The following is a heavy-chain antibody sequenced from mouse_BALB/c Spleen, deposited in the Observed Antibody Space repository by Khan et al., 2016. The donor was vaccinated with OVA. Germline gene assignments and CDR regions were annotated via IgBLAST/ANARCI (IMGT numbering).Heavy chain of an antibody. CDR3: ARQPYYHYNIMDY. J-gene: IGHJ4*01. CDR1: GFSLTNYG. D-gene: IGHD2-10*01. V-gene: IGHV2-6-1*01. CDR2: IWSDGST. Sequence: VQLQESGPGLAAPSQSLSITCTISGFSLTNYGVHWIRQPPGKGLEWLVVIWSDGSTTYNSALQYRLTITKDNSQSQVFLKMNGLQTDDTAIYFCARQPYYHYNIMDYWGQGTSVTVSS.